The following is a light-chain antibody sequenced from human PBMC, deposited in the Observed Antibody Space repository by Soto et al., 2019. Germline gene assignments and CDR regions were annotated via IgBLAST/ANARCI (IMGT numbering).Light chain of an antibody. CDR2: EVS. CDR1: SSDVGGYNY. J-gene: IGLJ1*01. CDR3: SSYTSTTTRV. Sequence: QSVLTQPASVSGSPGQSITISCTGTSSDVGGYNYVSWYQQHPGKGPKLMIYEVSNRPSGVSNRFSGSKSGNTATLTISGLQAEDEADYYCSSYTSTTTRVXGTGTKAPS. V-gene: IGLV2-14*03.